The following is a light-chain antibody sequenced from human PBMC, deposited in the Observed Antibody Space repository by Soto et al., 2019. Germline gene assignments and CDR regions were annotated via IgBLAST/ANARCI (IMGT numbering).Light chain of an antibody. CDR3: MQGSHWPRT. CDR1: QSLVNSDGNTY. J-gene: IGKJ1*01. V-gene: IGKV2-30*01. CDR2: KVS. Sequence: EVVMTQSPLSLPVTLGQPASISCRSSQSLVNSDGNTYLNWFHQRPGQSPRRLIYKVSKRNSGVXDXXSDSESGTDFTLRISRVEAEDVGVYYCMQGSHWPRTFGQGTRVEIK.